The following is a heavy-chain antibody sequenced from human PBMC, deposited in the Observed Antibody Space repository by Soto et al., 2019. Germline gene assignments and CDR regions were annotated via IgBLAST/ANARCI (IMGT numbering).Heavy chain of an antibody. CDR3: ARDAVYNDGLWLPDY. Sequence: EVQLVESGGALVQPGGSLRLSCAASGFTLSRNAMMWVRQAPGKGLEWVSGIIGTGTPYHADSVKGRFTISKDNSKNTLFLLMNSLRAEDTAVYYCARDAVYNDGLWLPDYWGPGTLVTVSS. CDR2: IIGTGTP. J-gene: IGHJ4*02. V-gene: IGHV3-23*04. D-gene: IGHD1-1*01. CDR1: GFTLSRNA.